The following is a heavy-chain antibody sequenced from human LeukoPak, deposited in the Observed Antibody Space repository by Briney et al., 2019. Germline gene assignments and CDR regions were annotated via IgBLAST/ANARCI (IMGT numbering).Heavy chain of an antibody. Sequence: GGSLRLSCSASGFTFINYAMSWVRQAPGKGLEWVSGISGPGGSAYYADSVKGRFTISRDNSKNTLYLQMNSLRAEDTAVYYCARDGTYDFWSGYFTNYYYGMDVWGQGTTVTVSS. CDR3: ARDGTYDFWSGYFTNYYYGMDV. D-gene: IGHD3-3*01. CDR1: GFTFINYA. J-gene: IGHJ6*02. V-gene: IGHV3-23*01. CDR2: ISGPGGSA.